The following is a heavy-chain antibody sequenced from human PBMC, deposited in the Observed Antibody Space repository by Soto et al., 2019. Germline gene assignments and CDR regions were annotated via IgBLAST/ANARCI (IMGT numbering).Heavy chain of an antibody. Sequence: LGESLKISCKGPGHLFNNHWIGWVRQTPGKGLEWMGLIFTRDSETKTSPSFQGHVSFSVNNSINTVYLQLTSLKTTDTGIYFCARGYFDSGHGYDLWGQGTLVTVSS. CDR3: ARGYFDSGHGYDL. CDR1: GHLFNNHW. V-gene: IGHV5-51*01. CDR2: IFTRDSET. D-gene: IGHD3-10*01. J-gene: IGHJ5*02.